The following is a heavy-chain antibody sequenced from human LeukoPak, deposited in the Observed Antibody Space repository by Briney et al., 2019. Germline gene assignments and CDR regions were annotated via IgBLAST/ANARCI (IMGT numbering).Heavy chain of an antibody. J-gene: IGHJ5*02. D-gene: IGHD3-22*01. CDR3: AKEYSRGYPNWFDP. V-gene: IGHV3-23*01. CDR2: ISGPGGNT. Sequence: GGSLRLSCAASGFTFSNYAISWVRQAPGKGLEWVSAISGPGGNTHYADSVKGRFTIFRDNSKNTLYLQMNSLRAEDTAIYYCAKEYSRGYPNWFDPWGQGTLVTVSS. CDR1: GFTFSNYA.